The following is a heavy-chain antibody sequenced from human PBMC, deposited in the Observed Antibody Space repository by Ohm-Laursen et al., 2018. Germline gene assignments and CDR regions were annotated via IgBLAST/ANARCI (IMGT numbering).Heavy chain of an antibody. J-gene: IGHJ6*02. CDR2: ISETGSHI. CDR3: ARDSSRRAREGGMDV. Sequence: SLRLSCAATGFTFSSFEMNWVRQAPGKGLEWISYISETGSHIYDADSMRGRFTVARDNAKNLLYLQLNSLRVEDTAVYYCARDSSRRAREGGMDVWGQGTMVTVSS. D-gene: IGHD6-6*01. V-gene: IGHV3-48*03. CDR1: GFTFSSFE.